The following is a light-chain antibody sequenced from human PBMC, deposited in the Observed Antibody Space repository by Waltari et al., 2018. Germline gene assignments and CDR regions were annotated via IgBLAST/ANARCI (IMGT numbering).Light chain of an antibody. CDR1: QVISNY. V-gene: IGKV1-27*01. J-gene: IGKJ3*01. Sequence: DIQMTQSPYSLSASVGDRVTITCRASQVISNYLAWYQQKPGKGPKLLIYAASTLQSGVPSRFSGSVSGTDFTLTISSLQPEDVATYYCQKYDSVPLTFGPGTKVDIK. CDR3: QKYDSVPLT. CDR2: AAS.